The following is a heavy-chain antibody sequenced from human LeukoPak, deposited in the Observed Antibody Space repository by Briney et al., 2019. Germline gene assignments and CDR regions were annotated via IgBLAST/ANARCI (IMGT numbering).Heavy chain of an antibody. D-gene: IGHD2-15*01. Sequence: ASVKVSCKASGYTFTVYSINWVRQAPGQGLEWMGWVNANTGNPTYAQGFTGRFVFSLDTPVTTAYLQISSLKGEDTAVYYCARDSYCSAGTCYSRVGYWGQGTLVIVSS. CDR2: VNANTGNP. J-gene: IGHJ4*02. CDR1: GYTFTVYS. V-gene: IGHV7-4-1*02. CDR3: ARDSYCSAGTCYSRVGY.